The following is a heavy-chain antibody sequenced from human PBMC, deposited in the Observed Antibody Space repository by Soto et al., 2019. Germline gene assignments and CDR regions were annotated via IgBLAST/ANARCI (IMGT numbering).Heavy chain of an antibody. J-gene: IGHJ5*02. V-gene: IGHV1-69*08. Sequence: QVQLVQSGAEVKKPGSSVKVSCKASGGTFSSYTISWVRQAPGQGLESMGRIIPILGIANYAQKFQGRVTITADKSTSTAYMELSSLRSEDTAVYYCAREGGYYGSGSFRFDPWGQGTLVTVSS. D-gene: IGHD3-10*01. CDR3: AREGGYYGSGSFRFDP. CDR1: GGTFSSYT. CDR2: IIPILGIA.